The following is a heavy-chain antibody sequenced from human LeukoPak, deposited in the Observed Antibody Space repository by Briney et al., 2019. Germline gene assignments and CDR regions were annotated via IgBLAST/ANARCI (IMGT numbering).Heavy chain of an antibody. CDR1: GFTFSTYA. V-gene: IGHV3-23*01. CDR2: ISGNGGST. J-gene: IGHJ4*02. D-gene: IGHD6-13*01. Sequence: GGSLRLSCAASGFTFSTYAMTWVRQAPGKGLEWVSAISGNGGSTYYADSVKGRFTISRDNSKNMLYLQMNSLRAEDTAVYYCAKRRRWYVDSWGQGTLVTVSS. CDR3: AKRRRWYVDS.